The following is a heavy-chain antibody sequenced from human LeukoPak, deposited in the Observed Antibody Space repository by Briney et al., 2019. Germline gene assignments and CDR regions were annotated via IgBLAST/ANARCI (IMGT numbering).Heavy chain of an antibody. V-gene: IGHV4-38-2*02. D-gene: IGHD3-9*01. CDR1: GYSISSGYY. Sequence: KPSETLSLTCAVSGYSISSGYYWGWIRQPPGKGLEWFGRILHSGSTYYNPSLKSRVTISVDTSKNQFSLKLSSVTAADTAVYYCARDGRYFDWLIVGYDIWGQGTMVTVSS. CDR2: ILHSGST. J-gene: IGHJ3*02. CDR3: ARDGRYFDWLIVGYDI.